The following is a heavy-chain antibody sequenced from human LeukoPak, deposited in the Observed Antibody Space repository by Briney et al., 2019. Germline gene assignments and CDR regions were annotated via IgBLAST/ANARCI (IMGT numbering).Heavy chain of an antibody. J-gene: IGHJ4*02. D-gene: IGHD3-16*01. Sequence: PSETLSLTCGVYGGSFSGYYWSWIRQSPRKGLEWIGEINHGGSTNYNSSLKSRVTISVDTSKNQFSLKLNSVTDAETAVYYCAALGVRFHWGQGTLVTVSS. CDR2: INHGGST. CDR3: AALGVRFH. CDR1: GGSFSGYY. V-gene: IGHV4-34*01.